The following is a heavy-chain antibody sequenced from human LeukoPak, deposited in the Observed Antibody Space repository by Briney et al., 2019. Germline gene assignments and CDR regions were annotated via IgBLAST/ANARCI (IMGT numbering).Heavy chain of an antibody. Sequence: GGSLGLSCAASGFTFSSYGMHWVRQAPGKGLEWVAGISYDGSNKYYADSVKGRFTISRDNSKNTVYVQMSSLRAEDTAVYYCAKMLAAAGAYYFDYWGQGTLVTVSS. CDR3: AKMLAAAGAYYFDY. V-gene: IGHV3-30*18. CDR2: ISYDGSNK. J-gene: IGHJ4*02. CDR1: GFTFSSYG. D-gene: IGHD6-13*01.